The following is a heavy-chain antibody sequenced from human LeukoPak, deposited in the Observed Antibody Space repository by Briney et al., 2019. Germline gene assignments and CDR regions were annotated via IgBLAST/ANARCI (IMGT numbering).Heavy chain of an antibody. CDR1: GFTFSSYW. J-gene: IGHJ4*02. V-gene: IGHV3-7*01. CDR3: ATLGDIVVVVAAYFDY. Sequence: GGSLRLSCAASGFTFSSYWMSWVRQAPGKGLEWVANIKQDGSEKYYVDSVKGRFAISRDNAKNSLYLQMNSLRAEDTAVYYCATLGDIVVVVAAYFDYWGQGTLVTVSS. D-gene: IGHD2-15*01. CDR2: IKQDGSEK.